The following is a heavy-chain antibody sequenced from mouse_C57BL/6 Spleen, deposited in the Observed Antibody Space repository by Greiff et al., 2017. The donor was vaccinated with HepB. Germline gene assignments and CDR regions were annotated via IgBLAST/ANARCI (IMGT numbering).Heavy chain of an antibody. CDR1: GYAFSSYW. CDR3: ARNGNYGSSYAMDY. J-gene: IGHJ4*01. V-gene: IGHV1-80*01. CDR2: IYPGDGDT. Sequence: QVQLQQSGAELVKPGASVKISCKASGYAFSSYWMNWVKQRPGKGLEWIGQIYPGDGDTNYNGKFKGKATLTADKSSSTAYMQLSSLTSEDSAVYFGARNGNYGSSYAMDYWGQGTSVTVSS. D-gene: IGHD1-1*01.